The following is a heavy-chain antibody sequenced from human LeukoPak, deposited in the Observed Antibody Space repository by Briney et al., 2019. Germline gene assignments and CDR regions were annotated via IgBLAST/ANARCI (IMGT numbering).Heavy chain of an antibody. CDR1: GYTFTSYD. CDR3: ARGPRGPRRNWFDH. V-gene: IGHV1-8*01. Sequence: GASVKVSCKGSGYTFTSYDINWVRQATGQGLEWMGWMNPNSGNTGYAQKFQGRVTMTRNTSISTAYMELSSLRSEDTAVYYCARGPRGPRRNWFDHWGQGTLVTVSS. CDR2: MNPNSGNT. D-gene: IGHD3-10*01. J-gene: IGHJ5*02.